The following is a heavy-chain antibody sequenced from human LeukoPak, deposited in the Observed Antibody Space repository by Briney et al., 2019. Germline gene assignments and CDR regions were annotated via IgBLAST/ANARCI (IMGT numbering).Heavy chain of an antibody. Sequence: SQTLSLTCTVSGGSISSGRYYRSWIRQPAGKGLEWIGRIYTSGSTNYNPSLKSRVTISVDTSKNQFSLKLSSVTAADTAVYYCARGDHYGDYSFDYWGQGTLVTVSS. V-gene: IGHV4-61*02. CDR3: ARGDHYGDYSFDY. CDR2: IYTSGST. D-gene: IGHD4-17*01. J-gene: IGHJ4*02. CDR1: GGSISSGRYY.